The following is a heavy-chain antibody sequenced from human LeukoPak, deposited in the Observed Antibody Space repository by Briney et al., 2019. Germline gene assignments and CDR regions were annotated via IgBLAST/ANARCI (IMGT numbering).Heavy chain of an antibody. V-gene: IGHV3-23*01. CDR2: ISGSGGTT. Sequence: GGSLRLSWTASGFTFSDYAMNWVRQAPGKGLEWVSVISGSGGTTYYADSVKGRLTISRDNSKNTLYLQANSLRADDTAVYYCAKGSSRGTTMTWFDPWGQGTLVTVSS. J-gene: IGHJ5*02. D-gene: IGHD4-17*01. CDR3: AKGSSRGTTMTWFDP. CDR1: GFTFSDYA.